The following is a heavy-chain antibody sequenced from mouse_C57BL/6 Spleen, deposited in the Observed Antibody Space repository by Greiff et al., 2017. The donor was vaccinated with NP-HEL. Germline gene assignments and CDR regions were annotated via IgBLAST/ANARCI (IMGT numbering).Heavy chain of an antibody. J-gene: IGHJ3*01. Sequence: QVQLQQSGPELVKPGASVKISCKASGYAFSSSWMNWVKQRPGKGLEWIGRIYPGDGDTNYNGKFKGKATLTADKSSSTAYMQRSSLTSEDSAVYFCAEYYYGSSPFAYWGQGTLVTVSA. CDR3: AEYYYGSSPFAY. CDR2: IYPGDGDT. D-gene: IGHD1-1*01. CDR1: GYAFSSSW. V-gene: IGHV1-82*01.